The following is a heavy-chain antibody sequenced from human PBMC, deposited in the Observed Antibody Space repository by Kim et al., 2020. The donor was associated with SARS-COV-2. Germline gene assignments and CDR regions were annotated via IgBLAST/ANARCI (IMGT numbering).Heavy chain of an antibody. V-gene: IGHV4-34*01. Sequence: NYNPSLESRVTISVDTSKNQFSLKLSSVTAADTAVYYCARESRVAAATYWGQGTLVTVSS. D-gene: IGHD6-13*01. CDR3: ARESRVAAATY. J-gene: IGHJ4*02.